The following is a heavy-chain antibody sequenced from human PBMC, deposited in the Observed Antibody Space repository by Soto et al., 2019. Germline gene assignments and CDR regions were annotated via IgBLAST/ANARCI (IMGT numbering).Heavy chain of an antibody. J-gene: IGHJ4*02. CDR1: GFTFSNAW. CDR2: IKSKTDGGTT. CDR3: TSPYYYGSGSYLV. D-gene: IGHD3-10*01. Sequence: EVQLVESGGGLVKPGGSLRLSCAASGFTFSNAWMSWVRQAPGKGLEWVGRIKSKTDGGTTDYAAPVKGRFTISRDDSKSTLYLQMNSLKTEDTAVYYCTSPYYYGSGSYLVWGQGTLVTVSS. V-gene: IGHV3-15*01.